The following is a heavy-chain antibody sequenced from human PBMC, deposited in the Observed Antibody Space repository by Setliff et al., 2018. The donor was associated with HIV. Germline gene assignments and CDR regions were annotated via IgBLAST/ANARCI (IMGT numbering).Heavy chain of an antibody. D-gene: IGHD3-10*01. Sequence: SWVRQAPGKGLEWIGSIYYTGTTNYNPSLESRLTISIDTSQNHFSLKLTSVTAADTALYFCSRGTYYKGLDPWGQGTLVTVSS. V-gene: IGHV4-31*02. J-gene: IGHJ5*02. CDR2: IYYTGTT. CDR3: SRGTYYKGLDP.